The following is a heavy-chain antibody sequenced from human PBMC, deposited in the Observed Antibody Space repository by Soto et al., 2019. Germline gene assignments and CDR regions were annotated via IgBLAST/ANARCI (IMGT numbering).Heavy chain of an antibody. CDR3: ARVSVLAPVTGAESFDF. V-gene: IGHV1-8*01. Sequence: QVQLVQSGAEVMKPGASVKVSCKASGYSFTSYDMNWVRQAPGQGLEWMGWVNPNSGETDYAQKYQDRVTTTTDTSITTACRELSSLTSEHTAVYYCARVSVLAPVTGAESFDFWGQGTMVTVSS. J-gene: IGHJ3*01. CDR2: VNPNSGET. CDR1: GYSFTSYD. D-gene: IGHD2-21*02.